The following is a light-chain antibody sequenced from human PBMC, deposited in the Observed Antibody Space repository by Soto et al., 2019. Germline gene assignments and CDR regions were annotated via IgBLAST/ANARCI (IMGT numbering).Light chain of an antibody. CDR2: GNS. CDR1: SSNIGAGYD. CDR3: QYYDSSLSGLV. Sequence: QSVLTQPPSVSGAPGQRVTISCTGSSSNIGAGYDVHWYQQLPGTAPKLLIYGNSNRPSGVPDRFSGSKSGTSASLAITGLQDEDEADYYCQYYDSSLSGLVFGGGTKLTVL. J-gene: IGLJ2*01. V-gene: IGLV1-40*01.